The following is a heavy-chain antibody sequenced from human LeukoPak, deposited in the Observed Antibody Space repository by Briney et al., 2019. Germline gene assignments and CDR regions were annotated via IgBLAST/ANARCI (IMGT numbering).Heavy chain of an antibody. CDR3: ARGFLEWLLSYGMDV. J-gene: IGHJ6*02. CDR2: IYSGGST. Sequence: GGSLRLSCAASGFTVSSNYMSWVRQAPGKGLEWVSVIYSGGSTYYADSVKGRFTISRDNSKNTLYLQMNSLRAEDTAVYYCARGFLEWLLSYGMDVWGQGTTVTVSS. V-gene: IGHV3-53*01. CDR1: GFTVSSNY. D-gene: IGHD3-3*01.